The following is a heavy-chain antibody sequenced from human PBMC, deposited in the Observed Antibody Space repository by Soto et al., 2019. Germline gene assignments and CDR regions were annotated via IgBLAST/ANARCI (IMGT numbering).Heavy chain of an antibody. Sequence: PGGSLRLSCAASGFTFSSYGMHWVRQAPGKGLEWVAVISYDGSNKYYADSVKGRFTISRDNSKNTLYLQMNSLRAEDTAVYYCATDDSSGYYYATAPIWGQGTMVTVS. D-gene: IGHD3-22*01. CDR2: ISYDGSNK. CDR1: GFTFSSYG. V-gene: IGHV3-30*03. CDR3: ATDDSSGYYYATAPI. J-gene: IGHJ3*02.